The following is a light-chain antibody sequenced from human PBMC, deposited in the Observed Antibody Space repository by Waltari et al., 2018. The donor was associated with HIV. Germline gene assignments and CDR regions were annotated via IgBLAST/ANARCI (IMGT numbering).Light chain of an antibody. Sequence: FMLTQPHSMSASPGTTVTISCTRSSGTLASNSVQWYQQRPGGAPTPVVFEDTQRPSGVPERFSGSIDSSSNSASLTISGLKTEDEADYYCQSYDTTNHLIFGGGTKVTVL. CDR2: EDT. V-gene: IGLV6-57*04. CDR1: SGTLASNS. CDR3: QSYDTTNHLI. J-gene: IGLJ2*01.